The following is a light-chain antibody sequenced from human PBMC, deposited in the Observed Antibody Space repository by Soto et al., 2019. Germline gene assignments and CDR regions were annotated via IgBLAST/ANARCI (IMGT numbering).Light chain of an antibody. CDR2: GAS. CDR1: QSVSSSY. V-gene: IGKV3-20*01. Sequence: EIVLTQSPGTLSLSPGERATLSCRASQSVSSSYLAWYQQKPGQAPRLLIYGASSRATGIPDRFSGSGSGTEFTLTISSLQADDFATYYCLQYSTYSRTFGQGTKVEIK. J-gene: IGKJ1*01. CDR3: LQYSTYSRT.